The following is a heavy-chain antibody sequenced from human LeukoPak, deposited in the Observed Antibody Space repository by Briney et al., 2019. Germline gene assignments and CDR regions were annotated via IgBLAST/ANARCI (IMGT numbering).Heavy chain of an antibody. J-gene: IGHJ4*02. D-gene: IGHD6-6*01. CDR3: AKTPRYIAARQSHFDY. Sequence: GRSLRLSCAASGFTFSTYGTHWVRQAPGKGLEWVAVIAYDGSNIHYADSVKGRFTISRDNSKKTLYLQMNSLRAEDTAVYYCAKTPRYIAARQSHFDYWGQGTLVTVSS. CDR2: IAYDGSNI. V-gene: IGHV3-30*18. CDR1: GFTFSTYG.